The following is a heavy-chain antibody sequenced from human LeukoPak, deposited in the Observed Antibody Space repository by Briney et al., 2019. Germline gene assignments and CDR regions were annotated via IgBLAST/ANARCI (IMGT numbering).Heavy chain of an antibody. CDR2: IIPIFGTA. Sequence: ASVKVSCKASGGTFSSYAISWVRQAPGQGLEWMGGIIPIFGTANYAQKFQGRVTITADKSTSTAYMELSSLRSEDTAVYYCARGYDFWSGHWDYYMDVWGKGTTVTVSS. CDR1: GGTFSSYA. CDR3: ARGYDFWSGHWDYYMDV. V-gene: IGHV1-69*06. D-gene: IGHD3-3*01. J-gene: IGHJ6*03.